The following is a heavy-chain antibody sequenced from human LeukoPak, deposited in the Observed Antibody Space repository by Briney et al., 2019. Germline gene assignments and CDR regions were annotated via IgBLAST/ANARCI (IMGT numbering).Heavy chain of an antibody. V-gene: IGHV4-59*01. CDR1: GGSISSYY. D-gene: IGHD1-26*01. CDR2: IYYTGST. J-gene: IGHJ4*02. Sequence: PSETLSLTCTVSGGSISSYYWSWIRQPPGKGLEWIGYIYYTGSTNYNPSLTSRVTISVDTSKNQFSLKLSSVTAADTAVYYCARGNSGSYYRFDYWGQGTLVTVSS. CDR3: ARGNSGSYYRFDY.